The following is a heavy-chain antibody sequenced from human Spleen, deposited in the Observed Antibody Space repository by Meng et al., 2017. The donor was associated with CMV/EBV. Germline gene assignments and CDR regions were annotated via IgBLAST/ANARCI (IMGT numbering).Heavy chain of an antibody. Sequence: SETLSLTCTVSGGSISSYYWSWIRQPPGKGLEWIGYIYYSGSTNYNPSLKSRVTISVDTSKNLFSLKLSSVTAADTAVYYCASYDFWSGYHFDYWGQGTLVTVSS. D-gene: IGHD3-3*01. CDR2: IYYSGST. CDR3: ASYDFWSGYHFDY. V-gene: IGHV4-59*01. J-gene: IGHJ4*02. CDR1: GGSISSYY.